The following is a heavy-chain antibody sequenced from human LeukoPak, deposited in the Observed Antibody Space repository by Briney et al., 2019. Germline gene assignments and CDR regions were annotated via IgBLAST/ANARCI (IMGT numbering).Heavy chain of an antibody. CDR1: GFTFSSYL. Sequence: QPGGSLRLSCAASGFTFSSYLMHWVRQAPGKGLVWVSRINSDGSSTSYADSVKGRFTISRDNSKNTLYLQMNSLRAEDTAVYYCARNRHHFRFLEWLHDAFDIWGQGTMVTVSS. D-gene: IGHD3-3*01. CDR3: ARNRHHFRFLEWLHDAFDI. CDR2: INSDGSST. V-gene: IGHV3-74*01. J-gene: IGHJ3*02.